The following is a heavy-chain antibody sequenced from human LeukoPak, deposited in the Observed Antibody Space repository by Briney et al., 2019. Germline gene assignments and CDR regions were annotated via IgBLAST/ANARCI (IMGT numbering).Heavy chain of an antibody. CDR2: IYPGDSDT. J-gene: IGHJ4*02. V-gene: IGHV5-51*01. CDR1: GYSFTSYW. CDR3: ASFSAPYYYDSSGYYWVGDY. D-gene: IGHD3-22*01. Sequence: GESLKISCKGSGYSFTSYWIGWVRQMSGKGLEWMGIIYPGDSDTRYSPSFQGQVTISADKSISTAYLQWSSLKASDTAMYYCASFSAPYYYDSSGYYWVGDYWGQGTLVTVSS.